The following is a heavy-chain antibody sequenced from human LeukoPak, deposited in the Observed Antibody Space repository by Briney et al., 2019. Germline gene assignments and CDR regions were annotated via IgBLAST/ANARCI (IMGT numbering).Heavy chain of an antibody. CDR3: ASTRWYYYDSSDHPSDY. J-gene: IGHJ4*02. CDR1: GFTFSNDA. V-gene: IGHV3-30-3*01. CDR2: ISYDGTNK. Sequence: GGSLRLSCAASGFTFSNDAMHCVRQAPGKGLEWVAVISYDGTNKYYADSVKGRFTISRDNSKNTLYLQMNSLRAEDTAVYYCASTRWYYYDSSDHPSDYWGQGTLVTVSS. D-gene: IGHD3-22*01.